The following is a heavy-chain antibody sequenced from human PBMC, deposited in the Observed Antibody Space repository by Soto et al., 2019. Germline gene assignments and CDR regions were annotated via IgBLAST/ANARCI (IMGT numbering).Heavy chain of an antibody. CDR3: AKDISSGWYYFEY. Sequence: EVQLVESGGVVVQPGGSLRLSCAASGFTFDDYAMHWVRQAPGKGLEWVSLISWDGGSTYYADSVKGRFTISRDNSKNSLYLQMNSLRAEDTELYYCAKDISSGWYYFEYWGQGTLVTVSS. CDR1: GFTFDDYA. CDR2: ISWDGGST. J-gene: IGHJ4*02. V-gene: IGHV3-43D*04. D-gene: IGHD6-19*01.